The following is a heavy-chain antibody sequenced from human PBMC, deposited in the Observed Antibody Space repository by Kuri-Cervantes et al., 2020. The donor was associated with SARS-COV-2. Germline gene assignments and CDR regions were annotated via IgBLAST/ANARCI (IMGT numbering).Heavy chain of an antibody. D-gene: IGHD4/OR15-4a*01. J-gene: IGHJ4*02. CDR1: GFKFSRTD. CDR2: ISYDGNNK. Sequence: GESLKISCAASGFKFSRTDMHWVRQAPGKGLEWVAFISYDGNNKKCIASGKGRFTISRDNSQNKLYLQMRSLGPEDTAMYYCAKDGAGAHDFWGQGTLVTVSS. CDR3: AKDGAGAHDF. V-gene: IGHV3-30*18.